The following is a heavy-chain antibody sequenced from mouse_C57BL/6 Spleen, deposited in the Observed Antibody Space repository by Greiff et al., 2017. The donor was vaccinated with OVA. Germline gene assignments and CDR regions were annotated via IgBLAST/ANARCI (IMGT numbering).Heavy chain of an antibody. D-gene: IGHD1-1*01. V-gene: IGHV1-82*01. CDR2: IYPGDGDT. CDR3: AKGDPYCDY. J-gene: IGHJ2*01. Sequence: VQLVESGPELVKPGASVKISCKASGYAFSSSWMNWVKQRPGKGLEWIGRIYPGDGDTTYNGKFQGKATLTADKSSSTAYMQLSSLTAEDSAVYVCAKGDPYCDYWGQGTTLTVSS. CDR1: GYAFSSSW.